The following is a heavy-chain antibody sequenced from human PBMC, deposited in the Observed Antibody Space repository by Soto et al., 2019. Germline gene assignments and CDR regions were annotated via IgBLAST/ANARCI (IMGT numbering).Heavy chain of an antibody. D-gene: IGHD1-26*01. V-gene: IGHV3-30*18. J-gene: IGHJ6*02. CDR1: GFTFSSYG. CDR3: AKVDSRSGSYWGGYYYYGMDV. CDR2: ISYDGSNK. Sequence: PGGSLRLSCAASGFTFSSYGMHWVRQAPGKGLEWVAVISYDGSNKYYADSVKGRFTISRDNSKNTLYLQMNSLRAEDTAVYYCAKVDSRSGSYWGGYYYYGMDVWGQGTTVTVSS.